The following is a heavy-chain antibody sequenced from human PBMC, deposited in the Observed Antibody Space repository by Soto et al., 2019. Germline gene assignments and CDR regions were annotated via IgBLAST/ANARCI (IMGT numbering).Heavy chain of an antibody. CDR2: IYYSGST. Sequence: LSLTCTVSGGSISSGGYYWSWIRQHPGKGLEWIGYIYYSGSTYYNPSLESRVTISVDTSKNQFSLKLTSVTAADTAVYYCARQRTVYFARPGDWLDPWGQGTLVTVSS. J-gene: IGHJ5*02. V-gene: IGHV4-30-4*08. D-gene: IGHD3-9*01. CDR1: GGSISSGGYY. CDR3: ARQRTVYFARPGDWLDP.